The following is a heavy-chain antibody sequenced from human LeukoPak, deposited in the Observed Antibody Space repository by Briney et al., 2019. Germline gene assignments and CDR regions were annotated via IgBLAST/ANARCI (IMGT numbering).Heavy chain of an antibody. Sequence: GGSLRLSCAASGFTFSSYWMHWVRQAPGKGLVWVSRINTDGSSTNYADSVKGRFTISRDNAKNTLYLQMNSLRAEDTAVYYCARGGIAAQVFDPWGQGTLVTVSS. V-gene: IGHV3-74*01. CDR2: INTDGSST. CDR3: ARGGIAAQVFDP. D-gene: IGHD6-6*01. CDR1: GFTFSSYW. J-gene: IGHJ5*02.